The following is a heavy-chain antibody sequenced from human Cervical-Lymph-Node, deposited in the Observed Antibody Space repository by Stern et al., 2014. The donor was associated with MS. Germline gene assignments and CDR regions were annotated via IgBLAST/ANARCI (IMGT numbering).Heavy chain of an antibody. CDR1: GGTFSSYA. Sequence: QLMQSGAEVKKPGSSVKVSCKASGGTFSSYAISWVRQAPGQGLEWMGGIIPIFGTANYAQKFQGRVTITADESTSTAYMELSSLRSEDTAVYYCATGEMATKSYYYYGMDVWGQGTKVTVSS. CDR2: IIPIFGTA. D-gene: IGHD5-24*01. CDR3: ATGEMATKSYYYYGMDV. J-gene: IGHJ6*02. V-gene: IGHV1-69*01.